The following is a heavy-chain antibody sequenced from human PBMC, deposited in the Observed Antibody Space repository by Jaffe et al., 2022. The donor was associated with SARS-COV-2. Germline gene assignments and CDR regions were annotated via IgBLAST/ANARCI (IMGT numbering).Heavy chain of an antibody. CDR3: ARDGFPFGGVIVRPYGMDV. V-gene: IGHV4-31*11. J-gene: IGHJ6*02. CDR2: IYYSGTT. Sequence: QVQLQESGPGLVKPSQTLSLTCVVSGGSISSANHFWNWIRQHPGKGLEWIGYIYYSGTTDYNPSLKSRVSISVDTSKNQFSLKLSSVTAADTAVYYCARDGFPFGGVIVRPYGMDVWGQGTTVTVSS. D-gene: IGHD3-16*02. CDR1: GGSISSANHF.